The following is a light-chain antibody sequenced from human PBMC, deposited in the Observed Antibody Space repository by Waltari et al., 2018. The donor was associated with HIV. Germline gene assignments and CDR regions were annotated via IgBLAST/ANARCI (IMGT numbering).Light chain of an antibody. CDR1: SNNVGNQG. Sequence: QAGLTQPPSVSKGLRQTATLTCTGDSNNVGNQGATWLQQHQGHPPKLLFYKNNNRPSGISERFSASKSGNTASLTMTGVQPEDEADYFCSAWDRSLGAVIFGGGTTLIVL. CDR2: KNN. V-gene: IGLV10-54*04. CDR3: SAWDRSLGAVI. J-gene: IGLJ2*01.